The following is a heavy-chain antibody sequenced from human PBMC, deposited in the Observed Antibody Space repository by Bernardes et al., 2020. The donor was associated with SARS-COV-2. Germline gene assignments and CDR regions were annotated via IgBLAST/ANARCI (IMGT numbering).Heavy chain of an antibody. V-gene: IGHV7-4-1*02. CDR3: ARVTSPAAGTCPRDY. CDR1: GYNFTSYA. CDR2: INTNTGHQ. J-gene: IGHJ4*02. D-gene: IGHD6-13*01. Sequence: ASVKVSCKASGYNFTSYAMNWVRQAPGQGRAWMGLINTNTGHQTYAQGFPGRFVFSLDTSVSTAYLQTSNLKAQDTAVYYCARVTSPAAGTCPRDYWGQGTLVTVSS.